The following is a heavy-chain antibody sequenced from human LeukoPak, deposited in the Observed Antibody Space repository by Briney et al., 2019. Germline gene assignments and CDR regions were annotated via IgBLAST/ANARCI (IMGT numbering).Heavy chain of an antibody. D-gene: IGHD5-24*01. V-gene: IGHV4-31*03. Sequence: SETLSLTCTVSGGSIGSGGYYWSWIRQHPGKGLEWIGYIYYSGSTYYNPSLKSRVSISVDTSKNQFSLKLSSVSAADTAVYYCARGGGDVYNVFDYWGQGTLVTVSS. CDR3: ARGGGDVYNVFDY. CDR1: GGSIGSGGYY. J-gene: IGHJ4*02. CDR2: IYYSGST.